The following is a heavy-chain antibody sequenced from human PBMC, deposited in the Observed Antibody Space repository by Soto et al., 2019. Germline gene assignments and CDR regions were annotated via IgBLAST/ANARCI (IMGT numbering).Heavy chain of an antibody. Sequence: LRLSFAASGFTFSSYSMNWVRQAPWKGLEWVSYISSSSSTIYYADSVKGRFTIYRDNAKNSLYLQMNSLRDEDTAVYYCARDVWFGEPTYHDYGMDVWGQGHTVTVS. CDR2: ISSSSSTI. D-gene: IGHD3-10*01. CDR3: ARDVWFGEPTYHDYGMDV. J-gene: IGHJ6*02. CDR1: GFTFSSYS. V-gene: IGHV3-48*02.